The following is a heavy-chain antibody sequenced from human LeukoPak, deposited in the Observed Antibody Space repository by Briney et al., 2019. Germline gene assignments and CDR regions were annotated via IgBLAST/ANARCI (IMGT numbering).Heavy chain of an antibody. D-gene: IGHD1-26*01. CDR3: ARTVLGATGYFDY. V-gene: IGHV7-4-1*02. CDR1: GYVFTNYE. Sequence: ASVKVSCKASGYVFTNYEMNWVRQAPGQGLEWMGWINTTTGNPTYAQGFTGRFVFSLDTSVSTTYLQISSLKAEDTAVYYCARTVLGATGYFDYWGQGTLVTVSS. CDR2: INTTTGNP. J-gene: IGHJ4*02.